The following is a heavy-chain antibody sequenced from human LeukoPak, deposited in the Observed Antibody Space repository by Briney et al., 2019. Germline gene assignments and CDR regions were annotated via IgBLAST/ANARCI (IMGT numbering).Heavy chain of an antibody. J-gene: IGHJ4*02. CDR1: GFSFKDYN. D-gene: IGHD2-2*01. Sequence: GGSLRLSCAASGFSFKDYNMHWVRQAPGKGLEWVAIISYDGSKKYYADSVKGRFTISRDNSKNTLFLQMNSLRPEDTAVYYCARDLKTAMDYFDYWGQGTLVTVSS. V-gene: IGHV3-30*03. CDR2: ISYDGSKK. CDR3: ARDLKTAMDYFDY.